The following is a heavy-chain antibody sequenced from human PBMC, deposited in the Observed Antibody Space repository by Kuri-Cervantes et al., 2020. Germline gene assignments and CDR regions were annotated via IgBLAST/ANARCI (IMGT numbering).Heavy chain of an antibody. CDR2: ISWNSGSI. J-gene: IGHJ3*02. V-gene: IGHV3-9*01. CDR1: GFTFSNAW. CDR3: AKDKTYIPQAFDI. Sequence: LSLTCAASGFTFSNAWMSWVRQAPGKGLEWVSGISWNSGSIGYADSVKGRFTISRDNAKNSLYLQMNSLRAEDTALYYCAKDKTYIPQAFDIWGQGTMVTVSS.